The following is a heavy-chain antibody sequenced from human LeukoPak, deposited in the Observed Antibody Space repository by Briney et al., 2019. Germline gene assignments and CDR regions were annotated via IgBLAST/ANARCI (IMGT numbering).Heavy chain of an antibody. D-gene: IGHD6-19*01. CDR3: ASGSGWYSPDY. V-gene: IGHV1-58*02. Sequence: ASVKVSCKASGFTFASSPMQWVRRARGQRLEWIGWIVVGSGNTNYAQKFQERVTITRDMSTSTAYMELSSLRSEDTAVYYCASGSGWYSPDYWGQGTLVTVSS. CDR1: GFTFASSP. CDR2: IVVGSGNT. J-gene: IGHJ4*02.